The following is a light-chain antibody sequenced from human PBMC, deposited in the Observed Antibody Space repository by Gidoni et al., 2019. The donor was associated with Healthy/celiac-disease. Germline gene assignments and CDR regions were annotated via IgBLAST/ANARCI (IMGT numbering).Light chain of an antibody. J-gene: IGKJ2*04. Sequence: DIVMTQSPDSLAVSLGERATIHCKSSQSVLYSSNNKNYLAWYQQKPGQPPKLLIYWASTRESGVPDRFSGSGSGTDFTLTISSLQAEDVAVYYCQQYYSTPCSFGQXTKLEIK. CDR2: WAS. V-gene: IGKV4-1*01. CDR1: QSVLYSSNNKNY. CDR3: QQYYSTPCS.